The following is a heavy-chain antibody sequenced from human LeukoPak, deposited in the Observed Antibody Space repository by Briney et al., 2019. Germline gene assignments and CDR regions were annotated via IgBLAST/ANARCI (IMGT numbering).Heavy chain of an antibody. CDR2: INTNGGST. V-gene: IGHV3-64D*09. J-gene: IGHJ4*02. CDR1: GFXFISYA. CDR3: VKDWSTDTSCLLDD. Sequence: PGGSLRLSCSASGFXFISYAIHWVCQAPGKGLEYVSAINTNGGSTFYAGSVEGRFTISRDNSKNTLYLQMSSLRAEDTAVYYCVKDWSTDTSCLLDDWGQGTLVTVSS. D-gene: IGHD2-2*01.